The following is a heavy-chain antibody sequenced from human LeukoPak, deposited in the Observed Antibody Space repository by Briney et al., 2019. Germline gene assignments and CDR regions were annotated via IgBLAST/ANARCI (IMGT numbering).Heavy chain of an antibody. CDR1: GYSFTNYY. Sequence: ASVKVSCKASGYSFTNYYMYWVRQAPGQGLEWMGVINPSGGSTSYAQKFQGRVILTRDTSTSAVYMELSSLRSEDTAVYYCARDQEGFDYWGQGTLVTVSS. V-gene: IGHV1-46*01. CDR3: ARDQEGFDY. CDR2: INPSGGST. J-gene: IGHJ4*02.